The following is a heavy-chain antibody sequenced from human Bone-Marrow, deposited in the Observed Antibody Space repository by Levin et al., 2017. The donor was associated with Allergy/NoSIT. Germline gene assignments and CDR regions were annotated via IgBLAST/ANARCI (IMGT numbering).Heavy chain of an antibody. V-gene: IGHV3-49*03. Sequence: GESLKISCTASGFTFGDYAMSWFRQAPGKGLEWVGFIRSKAYGGTTEYAASVKGRFTISRDDSKSIAYLQMNSLKTEDTAVYYCTRGALGSSPLFDYWGQGTLVTVSS. D-gene: IGHD1-26*01. CDR2: IRSKAYGGTT. CDR1: GFTFGDYA. J-gene: IGHJ4*02. CDR3: TRGALGSSPLFDY.